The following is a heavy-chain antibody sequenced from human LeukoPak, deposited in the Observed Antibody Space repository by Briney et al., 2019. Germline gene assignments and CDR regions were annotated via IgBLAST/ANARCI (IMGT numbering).Heavy chain of an antibody. D-gene: IGHD5-24*01. V-gene: IGHV7-4-1*02. CDR3: ATGDGYNFHY. CDR2: ININTGNP. CDR1: GYIFNSYA. Sequence: ASVKVSCKASGYIFNSYAMNWVRQAPGQGLEWMGWININTGNPTYAQGFTGRFVFSLDTSVSTAYLQISSLKAEDTALYYCATGDGYNFHYWGQGTLVTVSS. J-gene: IGHJ4*02.